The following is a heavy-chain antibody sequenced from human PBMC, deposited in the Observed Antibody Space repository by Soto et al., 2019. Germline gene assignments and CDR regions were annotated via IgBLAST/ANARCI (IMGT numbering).Heavy chain of an antibody. CDR1: GFTFSDYA. Sequence: EVQLLESGGDFVQPGGSLRLSCAASGFTFSDYAVSWVRQAPGKGLEWVSSISGTGSSSFHADSVKGRFTISRDNSKNTLSLQMNSLRVEHTSICYCAKDWSGGGRWLKFFQPWGQGTVVTVSS. V-gene: IGHV3-23*01. CDR3: AKDWSGGGRWLKFFQP. J-gene: IGHJ1*01. D-gene: IGHD5-12*01. CDR2: ISGTGSSS.